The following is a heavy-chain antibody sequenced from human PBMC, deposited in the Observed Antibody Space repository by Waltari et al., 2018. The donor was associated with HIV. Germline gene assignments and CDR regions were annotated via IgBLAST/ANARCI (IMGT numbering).Heavy chain of an antibody. CDR3: VRGSSSWIGVDH. CDR1: GFTFRSFW. Sequence: EVQLVESGGGLVQPGGFLRLSCVASGFTFRSFWMHGVRRGPGKGLVWVSRINTDGSGTDYAGSVKGRFTISRDNAKNTLYLQMNTLRADDMAVYYCVRGSSSWIGVDHWGQGTLVTVSS. J-gene: IGHJ4*02. CDR2: INTDGSGT. D-gene: IGHD3-10*01. V-gene: IGHV3-74*01.